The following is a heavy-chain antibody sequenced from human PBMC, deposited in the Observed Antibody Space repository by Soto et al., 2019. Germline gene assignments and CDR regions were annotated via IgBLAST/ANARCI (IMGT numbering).Heavy chain of an antibody. J-gene: IGHJ4*02. CDR1: VFTFSGSA. D-gene: IGHD4-17*01. V-gene: IGHV3-73*01. CDR2: IRSKANNYAT. CDR3: PKKIYGGNS. Sequence: VGSLRLSCASSVFTFSGSAMHCVRQSSGKGLEWIGRIRSKANNYATAYAPSVKGRFTISRDDSENTACLQMNSLKTEDTAVYYCPKKIYGGNSWGQGTLVTVS.